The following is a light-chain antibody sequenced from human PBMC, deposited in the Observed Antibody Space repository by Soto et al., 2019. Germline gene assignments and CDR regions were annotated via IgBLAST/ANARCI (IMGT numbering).Light chain of an antibody. V-gene: IGLV3-1*01. CDR2: QDS. CDR1: KLGDKY. Sequence: SYELTQPPSVSVSPGQTASITCSGEKLGDKYACWYQQKPGQSPVLVIYQDSKRPSGIPERFSGSNSGNTATLTISGTQAMDEADYYCQAWDSSTASFYVFGTGTKVTVL. CDR3: QAWDSSTASFYV. J-gene: IGLJ1*01.